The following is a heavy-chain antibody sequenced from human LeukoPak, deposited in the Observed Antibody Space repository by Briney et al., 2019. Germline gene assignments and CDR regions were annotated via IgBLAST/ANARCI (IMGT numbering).Heavy chain of an antibody. CDR2: FSAYNGNT. CDR1: GYTFTSYG. V-gene: IGHV1-18*01. Sequence: ASVKVSCKASGYTFTSYGISWVRQAPGQGLEWMGWFSAYNGNTNYAQRLQGRVTMTTDTSTSTAYMELRSLRSDDTAVYYCARAYGSGSYYPYYYYYGMDVWGQGTTVTVSS. J-gene: IGHJ6*02. CDR3: ARAYGSGSYYPYYYYYGMDV. D-gene: IGHD3-10*01.